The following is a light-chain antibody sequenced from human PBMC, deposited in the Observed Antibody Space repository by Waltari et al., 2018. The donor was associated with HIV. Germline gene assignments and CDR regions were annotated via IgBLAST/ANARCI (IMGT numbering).Light chain of an antibody. V-gene: IGLV1-44*01. CDR2: KNN. CDR1: RSNIGSNA. J-gene: IGLJ2*01. CDR3: AAWDDNLDAAL. Sequence: HSALTQPPSASGTPGQRVTISCSGGRSNIGSNAVSWYHQVPGTAPKLLIYKNNQRPSGVPDRFSVSKSGTSASLAISGLQSEDEADYFCAAWDDNLDAALFGGGTKLTVL.